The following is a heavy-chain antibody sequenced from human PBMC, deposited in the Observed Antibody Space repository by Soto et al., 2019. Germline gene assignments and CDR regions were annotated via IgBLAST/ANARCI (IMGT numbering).Heavy chain of an antibody. CDR3: ARGGECAGDCYLDN. Sequence: GGSLRLSCAGFGLTVRNNHMAWVRQAPGKGLECVSVMSSDGATHYADSVKGRFTISRDNSKNTVSLGMDRLRVEDTAVYFCARGGECAGDCYLDNWGLGTLVTVSS. CDR1: GLTVRNNH. J-gene: IGHJ4*02. D-gene: IGHD2-21*01. V-gene: IGHV3-66*01. CDR2: MSSDGAT.